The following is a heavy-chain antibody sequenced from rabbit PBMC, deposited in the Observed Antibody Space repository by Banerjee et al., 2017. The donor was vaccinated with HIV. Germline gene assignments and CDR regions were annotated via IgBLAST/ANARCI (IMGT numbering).Heavy chain of an antibody. CDR3: ARVEYAGYAGYGYFDL. D-gene: IGHD8-1*01. J-gene: IGHJ4*01. Sequence: QEQLKETGGGLVQPGGSLTLSCKASGFDFSSYYMSWVRQAPGKGLEWIACIYTGDGVTAYATWANSRFTISKTSSTTVTLQMTSLTAADTATYFCARVEYAGYAGYGYFDLWGPGTL. CDR2: IYTGDGVT. V-gene: IGHV1S45*01. CDR1: GFDFSSYYM.